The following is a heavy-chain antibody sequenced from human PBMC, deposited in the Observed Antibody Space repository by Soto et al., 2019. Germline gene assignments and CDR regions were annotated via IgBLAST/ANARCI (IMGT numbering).Heavy chain of an antibody. J-gene: IGHJ4*02. V-gene: IGHV3-23*01. CDR3: ANQKGAAASAPLDN. CDR2: ISSSGGTL. Sequence: EVQLLESGGGLVQPGESLRLSCAASGFAFSSYAMSCVRQSPGRGLEWVSAISSSGGTLYYADSVKGRFTVSRDNSKNTLYLQMNSLTAEDTAEYYCANQKGAAASAPLDNWGQGTLVTVSS. CDR1: GFAFSSYA. D-gene: IGHD2-2*01.